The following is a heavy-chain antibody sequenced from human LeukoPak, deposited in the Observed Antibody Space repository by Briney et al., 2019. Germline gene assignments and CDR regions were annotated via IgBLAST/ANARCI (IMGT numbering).Heavy chain of an antibody. CDR2: INPNSGGT. CDR3: ARALSLRYFDWSVIFSDAFDI. CDR1: GYTFTKEA. Sequence: ASVKVSCKAFGYTFTKEAISWVRQAPGQGLEWMGWINPNSGGTNYAQKFQGRVTMTRDTSISTAYMELSRLRSDDTAVYYCARALSLRYFDWSVIFSDAFDIWGQGTMVTVSS. V-gene: IGHV1-2*02. J-gene: IGHJ3*02. D-gene: IGHD3-9*01.